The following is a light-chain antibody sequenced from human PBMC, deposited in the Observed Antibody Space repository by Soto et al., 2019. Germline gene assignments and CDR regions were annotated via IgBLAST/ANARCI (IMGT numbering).Light chain of an antibody. Sequence: DIQMTQSPSSLSASVGDRVTITYRASQNIFSYLSWYQHKPGKAPKLLIYAASSLQSGVPSRFSGSGSGTDFALTISSLQPEDFATFYCQQSYSVPHTFGQGTKVEI. CDR1: QNIFSY. CDR3: QQSYSVPHT. V-gene: IGKV1-39*01. J-gene: IGKJ2*01. CDR2: AAS.